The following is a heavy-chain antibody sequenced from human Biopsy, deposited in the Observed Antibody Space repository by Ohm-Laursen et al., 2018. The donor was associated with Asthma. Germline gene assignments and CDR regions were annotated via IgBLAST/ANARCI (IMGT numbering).Heavy chain of an antibody. CDR3: ASPTYCSGSSCINNYYYALDV. D-gene: IGHD2-15*01. V-gene: IGHV1-69*01. CDR1: GGTFSNYA. Sequence: SSVKVSCKASGGTFSNYAISWVRQAPGQGLEWMGGIIPMFGTTNYAQKFQGRVTITADESTSTAYMELSGLRSDDTAVYYCASPTYCSGSSCINNYYYALDVWGQGTTVTVSS. J-gene: IGHJ6*02. CDR2: IIPMFGTT.